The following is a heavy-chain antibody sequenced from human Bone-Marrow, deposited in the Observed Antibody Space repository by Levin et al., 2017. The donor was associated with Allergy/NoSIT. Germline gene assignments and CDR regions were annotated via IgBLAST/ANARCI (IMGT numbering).Heavy chain of an antibody. J-gene: IGHJ4*02. CDR1: GFTVSSNY. CDR3: ASQDY. V-gene: IGHV3-66*02. Sequence: SCAVSGFTVSSNYMNWVRQAPGKGLEWVSVIYSGGSTYYADSVKGRFTISRDNSKYTLYLQMDSLRAEDTAMYYCASQDYWGQGTLVTVSS. D-gene: IGHD3-10*01. CDR2: IYSGGST.